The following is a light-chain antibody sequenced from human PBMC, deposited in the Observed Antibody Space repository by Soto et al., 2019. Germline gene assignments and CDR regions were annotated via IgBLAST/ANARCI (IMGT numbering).Light chain of an antibody. Sequence: EIVLTQSPATLSLSPGERATLSCRASQSVSSYLAWYQQKPGQAPRLLIYDASNRATGIPARFSGSGSGTDFTLTISSIEPADVAVYYCQQRNNWPPITFGQGTRLEIK. V-gene: IGKV3-11*01. J-gene: IGKJ5*01. CDR3: QQRNNWPPIT. CDR2: DAS. CDR1: QSVSSY.